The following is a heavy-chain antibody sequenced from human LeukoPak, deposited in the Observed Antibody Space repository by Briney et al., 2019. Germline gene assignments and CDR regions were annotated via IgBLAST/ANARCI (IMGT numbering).Heavy chain of an antibody. CDR3: ASGADYSNYYFNY. Sequence: SETLSLTCTVSGGSISSGDYYWSWIRQPPGKGLEWIGYIYYSGSTNYNPSLKSRVTISVDTSRNQFSLRLSSVTAADTAVYYCASGADYSNYYFNYWGQGTLVTVSS. V-gene: IGHV4-61*08. CDR2: IYYSGST. D-gene: IGHD4-11*01. CDR1: GGSISSGDYY. J-gene: IGHJ4*02.